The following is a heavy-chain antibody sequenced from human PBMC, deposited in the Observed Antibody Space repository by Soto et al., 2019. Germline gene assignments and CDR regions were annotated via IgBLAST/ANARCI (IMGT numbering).Heavy chain of an antibody. CDR2: INPSGGST. CDR3: ARDHLPDTAAFDI. V-gene: IGHV1-46*01. CDR1: GYTFTIYY. J-gene: IGHJ3*02. D-gene: IGHD5-18*01. Sequence: ASVKVSCKASGYTFTIYYMHCVRQAPLQWLEWMGIINPSGGSTSYAQKFQGRVTMTRDTSTSTVYMELSSLRSEDTAVYYCARDHLPDTAAFDIWGQGTMVTVSS.